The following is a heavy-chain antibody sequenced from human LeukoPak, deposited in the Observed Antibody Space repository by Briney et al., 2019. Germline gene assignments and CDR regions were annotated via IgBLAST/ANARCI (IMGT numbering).Heavy chain of an antibody. CDR3: ARYMVRDYYYYYMDV. D-gene: IGHD3-10*01. V-gene: IGHV4-4*07. CDR2: IYTSGST. J-gene: IGHJ6*03. CDR1: GGSISSYY. Sequence: SETLSLTCTVSGGSISSYYWSWIRQPAGKGLEWIGRIYTSGSTNYNPSLKSRVTISVGTSKNQFSLKLSSVTAADTAAYYCARYMVRDYYYYYMDVWGKGPRSPSP.